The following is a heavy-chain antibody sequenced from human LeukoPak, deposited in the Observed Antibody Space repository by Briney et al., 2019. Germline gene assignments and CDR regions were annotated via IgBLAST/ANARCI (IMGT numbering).Heavy chain of an antibody. V-gene: IGHV3-21*01. CDR3: VRDLYNYDTSGYYY. CDR2: ISSSSSYI. J-gene: IGHJ4*02. CDR1: GFTFNIYR. D-gene: IGHD3-22*01. Sequence: PGGSLRLSCAASGFTFNIYRMNWVRQAPGKGLEWVSSISSSSSYIYYADAVKGRFTISRDNAKNSVYPQMNSLRAEDTAVYFCVRDLYNYDTSGYYYWGQGTLVTVSS.